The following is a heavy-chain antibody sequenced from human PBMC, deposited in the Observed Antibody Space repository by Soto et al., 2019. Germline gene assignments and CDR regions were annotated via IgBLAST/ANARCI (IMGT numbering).Heavy chain of an antibody. J-gene: IGHJ5*01. Sequence: ASAKVSCKASGYTFTSYDINWVRQTAGQGLEWMGWMSPKTANTGYAQKFQGRVTMTRSTSISTAYMELSSLTSEDTAVYYCTGGPPNWGFDSWGQGTPVTVSS. CDR2: MSPKTANT. CDR1: GYTFTSYD. D-gene: IGHD7-27*01. V-gene: IGHV1-8*01. CDR3: TGGPPNWGFDS.